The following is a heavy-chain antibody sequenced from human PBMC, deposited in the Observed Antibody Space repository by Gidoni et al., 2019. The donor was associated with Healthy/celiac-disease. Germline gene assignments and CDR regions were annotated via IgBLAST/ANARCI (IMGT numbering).Heavy chain of an antibody. CDR1: GGTFSSYA. Sequence: QVQLVQSGAEVKKPGSSVKVSCKASGGTFSSYAISWVRQAPGQGLEWMGGIIPIFGTANYAQKFQGRVTITADESTSTAYMELSSLRSEDTAVYYCARGPRLEDYSNYSERKLDYWGQGTLVTVSS. V-gene: IGHV1-69*01. CDR3: ARGPRLEDYSNYSERKLDY. D-gene: IGHD4-4*01. CDR2: IIPIFGTA. J-gene: IGHJ4*02.